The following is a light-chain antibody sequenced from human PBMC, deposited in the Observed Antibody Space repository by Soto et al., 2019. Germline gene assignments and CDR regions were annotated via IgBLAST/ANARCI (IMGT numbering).Light chain of an antibody. Sequence: DIHMTQSPSSLSVSVGDRVTITCRTSQNINAWLAWYQQRPGQAPKLLIYDASTVQSGVPSRFSGSGSVTEFALTISSLQPDDSAAYYCQHYSVYSPWTFGEGTKVEIK. J-gene: IGKJ1*01. CDR2: DAS. CDR3: QHYSVYSPWT. V-gene: IGKV1-5*01. CDR1: QNINAW.